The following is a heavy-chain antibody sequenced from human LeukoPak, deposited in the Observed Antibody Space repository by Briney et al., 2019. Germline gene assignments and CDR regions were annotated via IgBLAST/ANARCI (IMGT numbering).Heavy chain of an antibody. D-gene: IGHD4-17*01. CDR3: ARGTYGYYMDV. CDR1: NYSISNSLY. CDR2: IYRSGST. V-gene: IGHV4-38-2*02. Sequence: SETLSLTCSGSNYSISNSLYWGWLRQPPGKGLEWIGSIYRSGSTFYNPSLKSRVTISLNTSKNQFSLKLSSVTAADTAVYFCARGTYGYYMDVWGKGTTVTVSS. J-gene: IGHJ6*03.